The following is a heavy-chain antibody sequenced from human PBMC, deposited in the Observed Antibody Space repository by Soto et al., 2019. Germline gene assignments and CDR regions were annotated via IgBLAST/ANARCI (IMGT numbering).Heavy chain of an antibody. CDR2: SNPNSGGT. CDR1: GYTFTGDY. D-gene: IGHD3-10*01. J-gene: IGHJ6*02. V-gene: IGHV1-2*04. Sequence: QVQLVQSGAEVKKPGASVKVSCKASGYTFTGDYMHWVRQAPGQGLEWMGWSNPNSGGTNHAQKFQGWVTITRDTSISTAYMELSRLRSADTAVYFCARDYGSATLNGMDVWGQGTTVTVSS. CDR3: ARDYGSATLNGMDV.